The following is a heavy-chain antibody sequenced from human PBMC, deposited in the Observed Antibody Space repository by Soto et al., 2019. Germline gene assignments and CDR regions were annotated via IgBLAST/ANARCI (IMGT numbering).Heavy chain of an antibody. CDR2: ISYDGSGQ. J-gene: IGHJ4*02. D-gene: IGHD3-10*01. CDR3: AAEDRGVISY. Sequence: GGSLRLSCRASGFIFTDYALHWVRQAPGKGLEWVSVISYDGSGQYYSDSVKGRFTISRDNSKNTLYLQMNSLRPEDTAVYYCAAEDRGVISYWGQGTLVTVSS. CDR1: GFIFTDYA. V-gene: IGHV3-30-3*01.